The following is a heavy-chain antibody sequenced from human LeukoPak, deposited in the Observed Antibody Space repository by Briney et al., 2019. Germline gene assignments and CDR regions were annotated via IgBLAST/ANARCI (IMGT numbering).Heavy chain of an antibody. CDR2: ISWNSGSI. CDR3: AKERRRGPFDY. CDR1: GWTFDDYA. V-gene: IGHV3-9*01. Sequence: SLRLSCAASGWTFDDYAMHWVRQAPGKGLEWVAGISWNSGSIGYADSVKGRFTISRDNAKNSLYLQMNSLRAEDTALYYCAKERRRGPFDYWGQGTLVTVSS. J-gene: IGHJ4*02.